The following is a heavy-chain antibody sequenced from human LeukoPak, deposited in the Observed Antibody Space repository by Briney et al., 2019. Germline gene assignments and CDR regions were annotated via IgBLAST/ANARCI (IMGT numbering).Heavy chain of an antibody. CDR2: INPSGGST. Sequence: GASVKVSCKASGYTFTSSHMHWVRQAPGQGLEWMGIINPSGGSTSYAQKFQGRVTMTRDMSTSTVYMELSSLRSEDTAVYYCARDAFLAAAGYYYFDYWGQGTLVTVSS. J-gene: IGHJ4*02. CDR3: ARDAFLAAAGYYYFDY. CDR1: GYTFTSSH. V-gene: IGHV1-46*01. D-gene: IGHD6-13*01.